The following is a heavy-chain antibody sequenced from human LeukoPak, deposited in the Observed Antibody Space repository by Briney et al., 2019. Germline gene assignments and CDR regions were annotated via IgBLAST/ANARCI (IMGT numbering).Heavy chain of an antibody. CDR1: GFTFSRSD. D-gene: IGHD2/OR15-2a*01. Sequence: PGGSLRLSCEASGFTFSRSDMIWVRQAPGKGLEWVSIISASGGSTFYADSVRGRFTISRDNSDNFLYLQLTSLTAEDTAVYHCVKKGNSRSPRFDPWGQGTLVVVSS. CDR2: ISASGGST. J-gene: IGHJ5*02. CDR3: VKKGNSRSPRFDP. V-gene: IGHV3-23*01.